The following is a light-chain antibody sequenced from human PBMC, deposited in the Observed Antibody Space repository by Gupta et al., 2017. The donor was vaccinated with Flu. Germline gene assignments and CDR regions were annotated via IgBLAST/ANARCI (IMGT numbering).Light chain of an antibody. J-gene: IGLJ2*01. CDR1: NSGRKS. Sequence: GNNSGRKSFHWYQQRPGQAPVLVIFDDNVRPSGIPARYSGSNSGDTATLTILRVEAGDEADFYCQVWDSSSDHPVVFGGGTNLAVL. CDR2: DDN. V-gene: IGLV3-21*01. CDR3: QVWDSSSDHPVV.